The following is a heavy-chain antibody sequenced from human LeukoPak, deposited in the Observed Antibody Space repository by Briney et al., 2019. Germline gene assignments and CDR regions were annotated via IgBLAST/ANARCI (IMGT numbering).Heavy chain of an antibody. J-gene: IGHJ4*02. D-gene: IGHD6-19*01. CDR3: AKGETVAGKVDY. V-gene: IGHV3-9*03. Sequence: PGGSLRLSCAASGFTFDDYAMHWVRQAPGKGLEWVSGISWNSGSIGYADSVKGRFTISRDNAKNSLYLQMNSLRAEDMALYYCAKGETVAGKVDYWGQGTLVTVFS. CDR1: GFTFDDYA. CDR2: ISWNSGSI.